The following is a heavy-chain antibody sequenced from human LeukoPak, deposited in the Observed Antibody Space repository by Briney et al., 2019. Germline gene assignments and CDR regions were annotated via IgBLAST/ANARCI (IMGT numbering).Heavy chain of an antibody. J-gene: IGHJ3*02. Sequence: GGSLRLSCAVSGITFSSCAMSWVRQAPVKGLEWVSGISGSGGSTYYADSVKGRFTISRDNSKNTLYLQMNSLRAEDTAVYYCAKAQKQQMVGDAFDIWGQGTMVTVSS. D-gene: IGHD6-13*01. V-gene: IGHV3-23*01. CDR1: GITFSSCA. CDR3: AKAQKQQMVGDAFDI. CDR2: ISGSGGST.